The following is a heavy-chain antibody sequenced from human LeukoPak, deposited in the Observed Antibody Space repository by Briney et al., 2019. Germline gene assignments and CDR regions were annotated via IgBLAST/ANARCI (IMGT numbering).Heavy chain of an antibody. CDR2: LYSDDSA. J-gene: IGHJ4*02. CDR1: GFSISSGY. CDR3: ARDPWQGSTTLH. Sequence: PGGSLRLSCVASGFSISSGYMTWARQAPGKALEWVSLLYSDDSAYYPASVKGRFTISRDNSKSTLHLQMDTLTTEDTDMYYCARDPWQGSTTLHWGQGIMVTVSS. D-gene: IGHD1-26*01. V-gene: IGHV3-66*02.